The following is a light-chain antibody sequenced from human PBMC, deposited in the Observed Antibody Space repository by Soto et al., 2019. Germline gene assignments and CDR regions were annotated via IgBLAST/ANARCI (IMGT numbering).Light chain of an antibody. CDR2: DVS. Sequence: QAVVTQPASVSGSPGQSITISCTGTSGDIGGYNYVSWYQQHPGKAPKLMIYDVSNRPSGVANRFSGSKSANTASLTISGLQTEDEADYFCSTYTSSNTYVFGTGTKVTVL. J-gene: IGLJ1*01. CDR3: STYTSSNTYV. V-gene: IGLV2-14*01. CDR1: SGDIGGYNY.